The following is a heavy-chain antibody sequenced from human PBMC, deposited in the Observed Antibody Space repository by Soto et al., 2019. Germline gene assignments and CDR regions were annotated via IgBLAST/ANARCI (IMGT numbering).Heavy chain of an antibody. CDR3: AKNRDIYYGMDV. J-gene: IGHJ6*02. D-gene: IGHD2-21*02. CDR1: GFTFRSYA. Sequence: GGSLRLSCAASGFTFRSYAMSWVRQAPGKGLEWVSTIGGRGGNTYYADSVKGRFTISRDNSKNTLFLQMDSLRAEDTALYYCAKNRDIYYGMDVWGQGTTVTVS. V-gene: IGHV3-23*01. CDR2: IGGRGGNT.